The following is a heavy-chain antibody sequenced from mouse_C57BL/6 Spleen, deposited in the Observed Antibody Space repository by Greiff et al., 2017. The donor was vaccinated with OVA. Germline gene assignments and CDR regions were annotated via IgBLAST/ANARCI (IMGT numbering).Heavy chain of an antibody. J-gene: IGHJ1*03. CDR1: GFTFSSYG. D-gene: IGHD2-4*01. V-gene: IGHV5-6*01. CDR3: ARQGYDYGGYFDV. CDR2: ISSGGSYT. Sequence: EVKVVESGGDLVKPGGSLKLSCAASGFTFSSYGMSWVRQTPDKRLEWVATISSGGSYTYYPDSVKGRFTISRDNAKNTLYLQMSSLKSEDTAMYYCARQGYDYGGYFDVWGTGTTVTVSS.